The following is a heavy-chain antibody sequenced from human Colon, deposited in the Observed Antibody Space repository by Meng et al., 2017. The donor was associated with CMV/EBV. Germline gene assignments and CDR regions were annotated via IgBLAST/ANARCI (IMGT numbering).Heavy chain of an antibody. CDR2: ISDSGTSI. D-gene: IGHD3-3*01. CDR1: GFMFSAHE. V-gene: IGHV3-48*03. J-gene: IGHJ6*02. CDR3: VKDRRMYFGVVSGLDV. Sequence: GESLKISCEASGFMFSAHEMNWVRQAPGKGLEWVSRISDSGTSIYYADSVKGRFSISRDNSKDSLYLQMNSLRVDDTGVYYCVKDRRMYFGVVSGLDVWGHGTTVTVSS.